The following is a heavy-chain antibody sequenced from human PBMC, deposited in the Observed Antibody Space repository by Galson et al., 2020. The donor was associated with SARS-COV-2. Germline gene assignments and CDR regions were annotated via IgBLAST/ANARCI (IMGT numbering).Heavy chain of an antibody. V-gene: IGHV1-2*02. Sequence: ASVKVSCKASGYTFTGYYMHWVRQAPGQGLEWMGWINPNSGGTNYAQKFQGRVTMTRDTSISTAYMELSRLRSDDTAVYYCARGGAAPPDYYFYGMDVWGQGTTVTVSS. CDR2: INPNSGGT. CDR3: ARGGAAPPDYYFYGMDV. J-gene: IGHJ6*02. CDR1: GYTFTGYY.